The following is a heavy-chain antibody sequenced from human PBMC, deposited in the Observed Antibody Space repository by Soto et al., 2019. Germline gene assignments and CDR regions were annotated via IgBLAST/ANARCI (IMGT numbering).Heavy chain of an antibody. CDR3: ARVKDYYDSSGYHNWFDP. D-gene: IGHD3-22*01. CDR1: GGSIISGGYC. Sequence: SETLSLTCAVSGGSIISGGYCWICIRQPPGNGLEWIGYIYHSGSTYYNPSLKSRVTISVDRSKNQFSLKLSSVTAADTAVYYCARVKDYYDSSGYHNWFDPWGQGTLVTVSS. CDR2: IYHSGST. J-gene: IGHJ5*02. V-gene: IGHV4-30-2*01.